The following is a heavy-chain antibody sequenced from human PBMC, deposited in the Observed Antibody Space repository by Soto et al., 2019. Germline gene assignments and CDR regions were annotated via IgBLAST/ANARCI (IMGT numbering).Heavy chain of an antibody. V-gene: IGHV3-9*01. CDR1: GFTFDDYA. J-gene: IGHJ5*02. CDR2: ISWNSGSI. Sequence: GGSLRLSCAASGFTFDDYAMHWVRQAPGKGLEWVSGISWNSGSIGYADSVKGRFTISRDNAKNSLYLQMNSLRAEDTALYYCAKGYYYDSSGYLPNWFDPWGQGTLVTVSS. CDR3: AKGYYYDSSGYLPNWFDP. D-gene: IGHD3-22*01.